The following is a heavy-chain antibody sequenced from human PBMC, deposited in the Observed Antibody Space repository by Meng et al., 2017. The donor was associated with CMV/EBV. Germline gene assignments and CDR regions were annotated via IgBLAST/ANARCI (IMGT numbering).Heavy chain of an antibody. Sequence: GESLKISCAASGFTFSSYEMNWVRQAPGKGLEWVSYISSSGSTIYYADSVKGRFTISRDSAKNSLYLQMNSLKTEDTAVYYCTTDQLELRLGYYYGMDVWGQGTTVTVSS. D-gene: IGHD1-7*01. CDR1: GFTFSSYE. V-gene: IGHV3-48*03. CDR2: ISSSGSTI. CDR3: TTDQLELRLGYYYGMDV. J-gene: IGHJ6*02.